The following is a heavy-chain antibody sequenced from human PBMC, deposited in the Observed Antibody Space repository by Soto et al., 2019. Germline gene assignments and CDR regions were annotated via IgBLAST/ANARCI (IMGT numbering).Heavy chain of an antibody. CDR3: ARTSVPYDSSGYFGY. CDR2: INPSGGST. D-gene: IGHD3-22*01. J-gene: IGHJ4*02. V-gene: IGHV1-46*03. CDR1: GYTFTSYY. Sequence: QVQLVQSGAEVKKPGASVKVSCKASGYTFTSYYMHWVRQAPGQGLEWMGIINPSGGSTSYAQMSQGRVTITRDTSTSTVYMELSSVRSEDTAVYYCARTSVPYDSSGYFGYWGQGTLVTVSS.